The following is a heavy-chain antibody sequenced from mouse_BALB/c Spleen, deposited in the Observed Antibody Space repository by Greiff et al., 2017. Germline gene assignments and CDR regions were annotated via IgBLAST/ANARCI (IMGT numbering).Heavy chain of an antibody. CDR3: EKSRNTGDIDY. CDR1: GFSFTSYW. D-gene: IGHD3-3*01. CDR2: IDPSGSET. Sequence: QVQLMESGPRLVRPGASVKISCKASGFSFTSYWMHWVKQRPGQGLEWIGMIDPSGSETRLNQKFKDKATLTVDKSSSTSYMQLSRPTSEDSAVYDSEKSRNTGDIDYWGQGTTLTVSS. V-gene: IGHV1-59*01. J-gene: IGHJ2*01.